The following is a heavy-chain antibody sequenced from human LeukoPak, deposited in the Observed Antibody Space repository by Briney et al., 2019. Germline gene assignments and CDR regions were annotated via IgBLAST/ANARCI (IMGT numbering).Heavy chain of an antibody. CDR2: IYSGGDT. J-gene: IGHJ4*02. V-gene: IGHV3-66*01. Sequence: GGSLRLSCAASGFTFSITYMAWVRQAPGKGLEWVSVIYSGGDTHYADSVKGRFAISRDNSNNTLYLQMNSLRAEDTAVYYCARDQRGDYFDYWGQGTLVTVSS. CDR1: GFTFSITY. CDR3: ARDQRGDYFDY.